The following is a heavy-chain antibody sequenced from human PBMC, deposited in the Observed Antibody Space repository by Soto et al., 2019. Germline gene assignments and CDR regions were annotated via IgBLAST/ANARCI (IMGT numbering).Heavy chain of an antibody. D-gene: IGHD3-22*01. CDR1: GGSISSGGYY. CDR3: AVGRGGYTSWFAP. V-gene: IGHV4-31*03. CDR2: IYYSGST. J-gene: IGHJ5*02. Sequence: QVQLQESGPGLVKPSQTLSLTCTVSGGSISSGGYYWRWIRQHPGKGLEWIGYIYYSGSTYYNTSLKSRVTISVDTSKNQFSLKLSSVTAADTAVYYCAVGRGGYTSWFAPWGQGTLVTVSS.